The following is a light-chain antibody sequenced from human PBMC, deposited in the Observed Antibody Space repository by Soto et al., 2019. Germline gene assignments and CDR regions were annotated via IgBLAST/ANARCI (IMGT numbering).Light chain of an antibody. V-gene: IGKV3-20*01. Sequence: EIVLTQSPGTVSLSPGERATLSCRASQSVSNNYLAWYQQKPGQAPRLLIYGASSRATGIPDRFSDSGSGTDFTLTISRLEPEDFAVYYCQQYGNSPPVTFGGGTKVEIK. CDR1: QSVSNNY. J-gene: IGKJ4*01. CDR3: QQYGNSPPVT. CDR2: GAS.